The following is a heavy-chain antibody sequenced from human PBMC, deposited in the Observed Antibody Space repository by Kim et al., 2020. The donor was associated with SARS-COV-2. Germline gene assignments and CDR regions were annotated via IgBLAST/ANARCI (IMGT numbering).Heavy chain of an antibody. Sequence: SETLSLTCTVSGGSISSSSYYWGWIRQPPGKGLEWIGSIYYSGSTYYNPSLKSRVTISVDTSKNQFSLKLSSVTAADTAVYYCARLLRYAQVYWGQGTLVTVSS. D-gene: IGHD3-9*01. CDR3: ARLLRYAQVY. J-gene: IGHJ4*02. V-gene: IGHV4-39*01. CDR1: GGSISSSSYY. CDR2: IYYSGST.